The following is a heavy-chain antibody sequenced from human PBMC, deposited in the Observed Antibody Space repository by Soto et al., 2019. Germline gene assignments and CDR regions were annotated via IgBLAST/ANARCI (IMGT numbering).Heavy chain of an antibody. Sequence: QVQLVESGGGVVQPGRSLRLSCAASGFTFSSYGMHWVRQAPGKGLEWVAVIWYDGSNKYYADSVKGRFTISRDNSKNTLYLQMNSLRAEDTAVYYCAREGGVVVTINWFDPWGQVTLVTVSS. CDR1: GFTFSSYG. CDR2: IWYDGSNK. D-gene: IGHD2-21*02. CDR3: AREGGVVVTINWFDP. J-gene: IGHJ5*02. V-gene: IGHV3-33*01.